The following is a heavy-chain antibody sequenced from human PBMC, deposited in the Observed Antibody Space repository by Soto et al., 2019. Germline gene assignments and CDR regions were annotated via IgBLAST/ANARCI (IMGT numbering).Heavy chain of an antibody. CDR1: GYTFTSYD. CDR3: ARGVDAGLDY. V-gene: IGHV1-8*01. CDR2: MSPQSGNT. J-gene: IGHJ4*02. D-gene: IGHD6-13*01. Sequence: ASVKVSCKASGYTFTSYDINWVRQATGQGLEWMGWMSPQSGNTGYAQNFQGRVIMTRDTSINTAYLELSSLRSEDAAVYYCARGVDAGLDYWGQGALVIVSS.